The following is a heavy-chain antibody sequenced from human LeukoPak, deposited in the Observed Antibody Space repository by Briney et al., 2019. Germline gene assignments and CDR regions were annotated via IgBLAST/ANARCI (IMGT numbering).Heavy chain of an antibody. J-gene: IGHJ6*02. V-gene: IGHV4-61*08. CDR3: ARDPGYSKGNYYYGMDV. D-gene: IGHD5-18*01. CDR2: IYYSGST. CDR1: GGSINSGGYS. Sequence: SETLSLTCAVSGGSINSGGYSWSWIRQPPGKGLEWIGYIYYSGSTNYNPSLKSRVTISVDTSKNQFSLKLSSVTAADTAVYYCARDPGYSKGNYYYGMDVWGQGTTVTVSS.